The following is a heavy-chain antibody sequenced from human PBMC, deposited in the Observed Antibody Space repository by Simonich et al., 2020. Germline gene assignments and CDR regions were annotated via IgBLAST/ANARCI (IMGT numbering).Heavy chain of an antibody. Sequence: QVQLVQSGAEVKKPGASVKVSCKASGYTFTGYYMHWVQKAPGQGLEWMGRINTNSGGTYEVKKLQGRVTKTRDASIRTAYMGLSRLRSDDTAVYYCARDGGNCSGGSCYWYFDLWGRGTLVTVSS. D-gene: IGHD2-15*01. V-gene: IGHV1-2*06. J-gene: IGHJ2*01. CDR3: ARDGGNCSGGSCYWYFDL. CDR2: INTNSGGT. CDR1: GYTFTGYY.